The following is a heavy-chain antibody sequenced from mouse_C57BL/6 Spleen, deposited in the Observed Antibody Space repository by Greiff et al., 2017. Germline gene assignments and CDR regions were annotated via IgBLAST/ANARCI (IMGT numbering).Heavy chain of an antibody. D-gene: IGHD1-1*01. Sequence: VQLKQPGTELVKPGASVKLSCKASGYTFTSYWMHWVKQRPGQGLEWIGNINPSNGGTNYNEKFKSKATLTVDKSSSTAYMQLSSLTSEDSAVYYCARGGYGSSPPFAYWGQGTLVTVSA. J-gene: IGHJ3*01. V-gene: IGHV1-53*01. CDR2: INPSNGGT. CDR1: GYTFTSYW. CDR3: ARGGYGSSPPFAY.